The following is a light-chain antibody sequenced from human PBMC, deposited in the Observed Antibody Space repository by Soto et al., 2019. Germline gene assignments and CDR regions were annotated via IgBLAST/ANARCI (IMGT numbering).Light chain of an antibody. CDR2: GAS. CDR1: ESVSNN. CDR3: QQYNNWPPLT. J-gene: IGKJ5*01. Sequence: ETVMTQSPATLSVSPGERVTLSCRASESVSNNLAWYQQRPGQPPRLLIYGASTRATGIPSRFSGSGSGTEFTLTISGLQSEDFAIYFCQQYNNWPPLTFGQGTRLEVK. V-gene: IGKV3-15*01.